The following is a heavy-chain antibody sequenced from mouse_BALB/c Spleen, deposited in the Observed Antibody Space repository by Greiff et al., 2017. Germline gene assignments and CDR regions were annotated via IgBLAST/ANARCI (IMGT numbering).Heavy chain of an antibody. CDR3: TRRDTTATAPYFDY. Sequence: QVQLQQPGAELVRPGAPVKLSCKASGYTFTSYWINWVKQRPGQGLEWIGNIYPSDSYTNYNQKFKDKATLTVDKSSSTAYMQLSSPTSEDSAVYYCTRRDTTATAPYFDYWGQGTTLTVSS. J-gene: IGHJ2*01. CDR2: IYPSDSYT. D-gene: IGHD1-2*01. CDR1: GYTFTSYW. V-gene: IGHV1-69*02.